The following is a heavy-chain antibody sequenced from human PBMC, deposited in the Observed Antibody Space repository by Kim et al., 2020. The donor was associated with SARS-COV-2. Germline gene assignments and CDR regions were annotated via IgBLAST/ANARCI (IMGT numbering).Heavy chain of an antibody. Sequence: GGSLRLSCAASGFTFSRFGMHWVRQAPGKGLEWVAVIWYDGSDKVYADSVEGRFTISRDNSKNTLHLQMNSLSAEDTAIYYCARDYRTGSSWTGLVDYWGQGTPVTVSS. CDR1: GFTFSRFG. J-gene: IGHJ4*02. D-gene: IGHD6-13*01. CDR2: IWYDGSDK. V-gene: IGHV3-33*01. CDR3: ARDYRTGSSWTGLVDY.